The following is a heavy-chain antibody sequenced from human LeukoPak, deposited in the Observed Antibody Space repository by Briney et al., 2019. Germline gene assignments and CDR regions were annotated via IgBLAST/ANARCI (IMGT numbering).Heavy chain of an antibody. CDR1: GYTFTSYD. Sequence: ASVKVSCKASGYTFTSYDINWVRQATGQGLEWMGFMNPKSGNTVYAQEFQGRVTMTRNTSITTAYMELNSLRSDDTAVYYCARGHDYGGPDYWGQGTLVTVSS. CDR2: MNPKSGNT. CDR3: ARGHDYGGPDY. V-gene: IGHV1-8*01. J-gene: IGHJ4*02. D-gene: IGHD4/OR15-4a*01.